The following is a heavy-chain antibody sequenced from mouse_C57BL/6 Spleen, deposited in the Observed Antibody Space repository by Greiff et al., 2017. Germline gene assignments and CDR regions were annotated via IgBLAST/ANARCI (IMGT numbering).Heavy chain of an antibody. Sequence: VQLKQSGPELVKPGASVKISCKASGYSFTGYYMNWVKQSPEKSLEWIGEINPSTGGTTYNQKFKAKATLTVDKSSSTAYMQLKSLTSEDSAVYYCARSSSGSWFAYWGQGTLVTVSA. CDR2: INPSTGGT. CDR3: ARSSSGSWFAY. J-gene: IGHJ3*01. V-gene: IGHV1-42*01. D-gene: IGHD3-2*02. CDR1: GYSFTGYY.